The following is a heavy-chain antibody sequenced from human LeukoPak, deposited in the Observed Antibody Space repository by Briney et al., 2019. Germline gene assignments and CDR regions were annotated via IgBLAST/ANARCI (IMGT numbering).Heavy chain of an antibody. J-gene: IGHJ4*02. CDR3: ARDAPFHDY. CDR1: GFSFYDYP. D-gene: IGHD2/OR15-2a*01. CDR2: ISENGINR. V-gene: IGHV3-30*04. Sequence: PGGSLRLSCTVSGFSFYDYPMHWVRQAPGKGLEWVAVISENGINRFYADSVKGRFFISRDNSANTLHLQINSLRREDSAIYYCARDAPFHDYWGQGTLVTVSS.